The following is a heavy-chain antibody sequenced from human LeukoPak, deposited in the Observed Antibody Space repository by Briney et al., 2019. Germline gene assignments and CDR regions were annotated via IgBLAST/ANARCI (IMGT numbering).Heavy chain of an antibody. Sequence: PGGSLRLSCAASGFTFSSHWMSWVRQPPGKGLEWIGEINHSGSTNYNPSLKSRVTISVDTSKNQFSLKLSSVTAADTAVYYCALAPQGGYYGDYWGQGTLVTVSS. CDR1: GFTFSSHW. D-gene: IGHD3-22*01. V-gene: IGHV4-34*08. CDR3: ALAPQGGYYGDY. J-gene: IGHJ4*02. CDR2: INHSGST.